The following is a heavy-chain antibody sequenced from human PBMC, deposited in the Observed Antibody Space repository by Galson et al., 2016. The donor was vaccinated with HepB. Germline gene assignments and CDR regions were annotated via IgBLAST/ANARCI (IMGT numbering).Heavy chain of an antibody. CDR1: GGTFSTYG. Sequence: SVKVSCKASGGTFSTYGISWVRQAPGQGLEWMGRVIPILGVTTYAQKFQGRVTMTADTSTSTGYMELSRLRFDDTAVFYCARDETFGPEYYYGMDVWGQGTTVTVSS. V-gene: IGHV1-69*04. D-gene: IGHD2/OR15-2a*01. J-gene: IGHJ6*02. CDR3: ARDETFGPEYYYGMDV. CDR2: VIPILGVT.